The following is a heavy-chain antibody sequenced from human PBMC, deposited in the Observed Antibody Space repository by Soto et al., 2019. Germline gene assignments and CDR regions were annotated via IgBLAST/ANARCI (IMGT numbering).Heavy chain of an antibody. D-gene: IGHD3-3*01. CDR2: IYYSGST. CDR1: GGSISSSSYY. Sequence: PSETLSLTCTVSGGSISSSSYYWGWIRQPPGKGLEWIGSIYYSGSTYYNPSLKSRVTISVDTSKNQFSLKLSSVTAADTAVYYCARQGGDSIFGVVNDFDYWGQGTLVTVSS. V-gene: IGHV4-39*01. J-gene: IGHJ4*02. CDR3: ARQGGDSIFGVVNDFDY.